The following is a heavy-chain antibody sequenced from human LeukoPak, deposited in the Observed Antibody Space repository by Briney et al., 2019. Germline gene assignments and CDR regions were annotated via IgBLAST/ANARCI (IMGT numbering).Heavy chain of an antibody. D-gene: IGHD3-9*01. CDR2: IYYSGST. V-gene: IGHV4-30-4*01. CDR1: GGSISSGDYY. Sequence: SETLSLTCTVSGGSISSGDYYWSWIRQPPGKGLEWIGYIYYSGSTYYNPSLKSRVTISVDTSKNQFSLKLSSVTAADTAVYYCARGGVNFDWLHFDYWGQGTLVTVSS. J-gene: IGHJ4*02. CDR3: ARGGVNFDWLHFDY.